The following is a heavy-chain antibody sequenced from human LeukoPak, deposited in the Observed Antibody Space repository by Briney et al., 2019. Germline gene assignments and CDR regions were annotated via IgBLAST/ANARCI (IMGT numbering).Heavy chain of an antibody. CDR1: GGSFSAYY. Sequence: PSETLSLTCAVYGGSFSAYYWSWIRQPPGKGLGWIGEINHSGSANYNPSLKSRVTISIDTSKNQFSLEMSSVTAADTAVYYCARDFYYYGMDVWGQGTTVTVSS. D-gene: IGHD3-3*01. J-gene: IGHJ6*02. CDR3: ARDFYYYGMDV. V-gene: IGHV4-34*01. CDR2: INHSGSA.